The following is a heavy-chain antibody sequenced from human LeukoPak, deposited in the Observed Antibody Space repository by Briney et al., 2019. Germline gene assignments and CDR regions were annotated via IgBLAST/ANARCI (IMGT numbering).Heavy chain of an antibody. D-gene: IGHD2-15*01. CDR1: GGSISSHY. J-gene: IGHJ6*03. CDR2: IYYSGST. V-gene: IGHV4-59*11. Sequence: PSETLSLTCTVSGGSISSHYWSWIRQPPGKGLEQIGYIYYSGSTNYNPSLKSRVTISVDTSKNQFSLKLSSVTAADTAVYYCARLKGYCSGGSCYSGTYYYYMDVWGKGTTVTVSS. CDR3: ARLKGYCSGGSCYSGTYYYYMDV.